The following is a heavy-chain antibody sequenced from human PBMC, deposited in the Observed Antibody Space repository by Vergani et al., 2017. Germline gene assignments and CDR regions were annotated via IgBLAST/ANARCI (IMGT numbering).Heavy chain of an antibody. CDR3: TTDPYCGDDCYTSYYYYYYMDV. CDR1: GFTFSNAW. Sequence: EVQLVESGGGLVKPGGSLRLSCAASGFTFSNAWMSWVRQAPGKGLEWVGRIKSKTDGGTTDSAAPVKGRFTISRDDSKNTLYLQMNSLKTEDTAVYYCTTDPYCGDDCYTSYYYYYYMDVWGKGTTVTVSS. J-gene: IGHJ6*03. CDR2: IKSKTDGGTT. V-gene: IGHV3-15*01. D-gene: IGHD2-21*01.